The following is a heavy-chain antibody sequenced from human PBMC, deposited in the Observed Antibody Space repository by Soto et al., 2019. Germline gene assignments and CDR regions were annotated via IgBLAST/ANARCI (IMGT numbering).Heavy chain of an antibody. CDR3: ARDMRYSSGSHYYYYGMDV. J-gene: IGHJ6*02. Sequence: ASVKVSCKASGYTFTSYYMHWVRQAPGQGLEWMGIINPSGGSTSYAQKFQGRVTMTRDTSTSTVYMELSSLRSEDTAVYYCARDMRYSSGSHYYYYGMDVWGQGTTVTVYS. D-gene: IGHD3-22*01. CDR1: GYTFTSYY. CDR2: INPSGGST. V-gene: IGHV1-46*01.